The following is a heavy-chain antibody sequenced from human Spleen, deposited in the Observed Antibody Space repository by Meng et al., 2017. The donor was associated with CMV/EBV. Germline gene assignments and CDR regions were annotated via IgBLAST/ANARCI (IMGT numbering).Heavy chain of an antibody. Sequence: SEFTFSTYAMHWVRQAPDKGLEWLAFISNSGSNKYYADSVKGRFTISRDNSKNTLYLQMNSLRTEDTGIYYCARDHGDSSGYYTDYCGQGTLVTVSS. V-gene: IGHV3-30-3*01. J-gene: IGHJ4*02. CDR3: ARDHGDSSGYYTDY. D-gene: IGHD3-22*01. CDR1: EFTFSTYA. CDR2: ISNSGSNK.